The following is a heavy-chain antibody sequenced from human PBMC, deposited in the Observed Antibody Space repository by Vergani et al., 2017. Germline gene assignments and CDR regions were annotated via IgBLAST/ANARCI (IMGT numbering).Heavy chain of an antibody. CDR2: ISGSGATS. CDR3: AKGGVGADTRDYYMYV. Sequence: EVRLLESGGGLVQPGGSLRLSCVGSGFTFTSYAMNWVRQAPGKGLEWVSGISGSGATSYSAESMKVRFAMSRDNSKNTVYVQMNNRKPEDTAVDYCAKGGVGADTRDYYMYVLGKGTTVIVSS. D-gene: IGHD1-26*01. J-gene: IGHJ6*03. V-gene: IGHV3-23*01. CDR1: GFTFTSYA.